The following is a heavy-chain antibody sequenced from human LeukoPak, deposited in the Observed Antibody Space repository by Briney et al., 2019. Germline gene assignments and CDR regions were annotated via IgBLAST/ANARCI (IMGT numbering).Heavy chain of an antibody. Sequence: SETLSLTCTVSGGSISSSSYYWGWIRQPPGKGLEWIGSIYYSGSTYYNPSLKSRVTISVDTSKNQFSLKLSSVTAADTAVYYCARVPPEPDYGGNPPSGYYYMDVWGKGTTVTVSS. CDR1: GGSISSSSYY. CDR3: ARVPPEPDYGGNPPSGYYYMDV. D-gene: IGHD4-23*01. J-gene: IGHJ6*03. V-gene: IGHV4-39*07. CDR2: IYYSGST.